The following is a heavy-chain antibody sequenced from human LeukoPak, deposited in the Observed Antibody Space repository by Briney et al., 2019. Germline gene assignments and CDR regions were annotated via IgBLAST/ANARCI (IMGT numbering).Heavy chain of an antibody. Sequence: GESLKISCQTSGYRFTSHWIAWVRQLPGKDLEWMGIIYPGDSDTRYSPSFQGQVTISADKSISTAYLQWNSLKASDSAMYYCVRRHYSTNGFDYWGQGTLVTVSS. CDR3: VRRHYSTNGFDY. CDR1: GYRFTSHW. D-gene: IGHD2-8*01. J-gene: IGHJ4*02. CDR2: IYPGDSDT. V-gene: IGHV5-51*01.